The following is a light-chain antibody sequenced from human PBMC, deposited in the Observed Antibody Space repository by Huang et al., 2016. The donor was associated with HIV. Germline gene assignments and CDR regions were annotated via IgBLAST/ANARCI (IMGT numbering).Light chain of an antibody. Sequence: IQMTQSPTSLFASVGDRVSITCRASQSISTYLNWYQQKPGKAPKLLISSASSLHSGVPSRFSGSGSGTDFKLTIKGLQLDDFATYYCQQSYSALSSFGPGTRL. CDR2: SAS. J-gene: IGKJ5*01. CDR3: QQSYSALSS. V-gene: IGKV1-39*01. CDR1: QSISTY.